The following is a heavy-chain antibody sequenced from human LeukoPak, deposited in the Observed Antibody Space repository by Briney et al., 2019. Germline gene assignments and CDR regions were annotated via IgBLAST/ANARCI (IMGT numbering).Heavy chain of an antibody. CDR3: ARAELRYFDPPDY. V-gene: IGHV4-59*08. CDR2: IYYSGST. J-gene: IGHJ4*02. CDR1: GGSINSYY. Sequence: SETLSLTCTVSGGSINSYYWSWIRQPPGKGLEWIGYIYYSGSTYYNPSLKSRVTISVDTSKNQFSLKLSSVTAADTAVYYCARAELRYFDPPDYWGQGTLVTVSS. D-gene: IGHD3-9*01.